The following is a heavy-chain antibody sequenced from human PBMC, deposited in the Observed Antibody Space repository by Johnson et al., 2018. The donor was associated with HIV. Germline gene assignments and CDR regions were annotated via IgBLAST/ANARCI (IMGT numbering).Heavy chain of an antibody. J-gene: IGHJ3*02. CDR3: ARVMYSGSYYPGNAFDI. D-gene: IGHD1-26*01. CDR1: GFTFDDYG. V-gene: IGHV3-20*04. Sequence: VQLVESGGGVVRPGGSLRLSCAASGFTFDDYGMSWVRQAPGKGLEWVSGINWNGGSTGYAGSVKGRFTISRDNAKNSLYLQMNSLRDEDTALYYFARVMYSGSYYPGNAFDIWGQGTMVTVSS. CDR2: INWNGGST.